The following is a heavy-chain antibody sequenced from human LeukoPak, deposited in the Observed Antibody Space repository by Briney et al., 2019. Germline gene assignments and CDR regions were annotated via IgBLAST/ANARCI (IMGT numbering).Heavy chain of an antibody. Sequence: TSETLSLTCSVSSGSISSFYWTWVRQSAWKGLEWMGRVDTSGSTHYNPSLKGRATMSLDTSKYQFSLRLTSVTVADTAVYYCARGLGGASYYMDVWGKGTTVTVSS. CDR3: ARGLGGASYYMDV. V-gene: IGHV4-4*07. CDR1: SGSISSFY. CDR2: VDTSGST. D-gene: IGHD3-16*01. J-gene: IGHJ6*03.